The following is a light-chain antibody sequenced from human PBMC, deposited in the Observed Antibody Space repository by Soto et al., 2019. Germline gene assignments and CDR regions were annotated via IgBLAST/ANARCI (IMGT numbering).Light chain of an antibody. J-gene: IGLJ1*01. CDR2: DVT. Sequence: QSVLTQPRSVSGSPGQSVTISCTGTSSDVGAYNYVSWYQQHPGKAPKLMIYDVTKRPSGVPDRFSGSKSGNTASLAISGLQADDEADYSCCSYAGSYTYVFGTGTKVTVL. CDR3: CSYAGSYTYV. CDR1: SSDVGAYNY. V-gene: IGLV2-11*01.